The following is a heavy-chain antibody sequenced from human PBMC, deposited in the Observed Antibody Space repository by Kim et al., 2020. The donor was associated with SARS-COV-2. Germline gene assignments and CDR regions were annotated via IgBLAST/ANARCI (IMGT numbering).Heavy chain of an antibody. J-gene: IGHJ5*02. CDR3: ARGACETCACDGCDWYDP. Sequence: GGSLRLSCAASGFALSHYYMNWLRQAPGKGLEWISTISNSGTTVFYADSVKGRFTISRDNAKNSMYLQMNSLRAEDTAVYYCARGACETCACDGCDWYDPWGQGTLVTVST. CDR1: GFALSHYY. CDR2: ISNSGTTV. V-gene: IGHV3-11*01. D-gene: IGHD2-21*01.